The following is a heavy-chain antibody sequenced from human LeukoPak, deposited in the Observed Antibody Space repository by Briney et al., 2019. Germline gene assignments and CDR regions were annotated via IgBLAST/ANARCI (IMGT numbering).Heavy chain of an antibody. CDR1: GRSFSGYY. V-gene: IGHV4-34*01. Sequence: SETLSLTCAVYGRSFSGYYWSWIRQPPGKGLEWIGEINHSGSTNYNPSLKSRVTISVDTSKNQFSLKLSSVTAADTAVYYCARGLGYCSGGSCYKIHWFDPWGQGTLVTVSS. CDR3: ARGLGYCSGGSCYKIHWFDP. CDR2: INHSGST. J-gene: IGHJ5*02. D-gene: IGHD2-15*01.